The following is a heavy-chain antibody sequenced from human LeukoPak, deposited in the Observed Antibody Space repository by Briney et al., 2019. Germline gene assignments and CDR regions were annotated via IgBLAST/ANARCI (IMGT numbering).Heavy chain of an antibody. V-gene: IGHV4-34*01. J-gene: IGHJ5*02. CDR3: ARRVADWFDP. CDR2: INHSGST. Sequence: PSETLSLTCAVYGGSFSGYYWSWIRQPPGKGLEWIGEINHSGSTNYNPSLKSRVTISVDTSKNQFSLKLSSVTAADTAVYYCARRVADWFDPWGQGTLVTVSS. CDR1: GGSFSGYY. D-gene: IGHD2-15*01.